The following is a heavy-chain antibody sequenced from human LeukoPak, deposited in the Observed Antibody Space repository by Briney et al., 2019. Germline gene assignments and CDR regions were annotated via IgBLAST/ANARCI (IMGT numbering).Heavy chain of an antibody. V-gene: IGHV4-34*01. J-gene: IGHJ5*02. CDR2: INHSGST. CDR3: ASDLYGWFDP. Sequence: SETLPLTCTVSGGSISSYYWNWIRQPPGKGLEWIGEINHSGSTSYNPSLKSRVTISVDTSKNQFSLKLSSVTAADTAVYYCASDLYGWFDPWGQGTLVTVSS. CDR1: GGSISSYY. D-gene: IGHD2-8*01.